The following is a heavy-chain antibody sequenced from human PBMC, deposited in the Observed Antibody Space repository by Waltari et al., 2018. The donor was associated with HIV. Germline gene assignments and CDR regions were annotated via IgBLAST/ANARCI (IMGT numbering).Heavy chain of an antibody. D-gene: IGHD3-10*02. CDR2: ISGSGVSK. Sequence: EVQLVESGGGLVQPGGSLRLSCAASGITFSSYALSWVRQAPGKGLDWVSAISGSGVSKNYADSVKGRFTISRDNSKTTLYLRMTSLRAEDTAVYYCDCGCSEGYWGQGTLVSVSS. CDR3: DCGCSEGY. J-gene: IGHJ4*02. CDR1: GITFSSYA. V-gene: IGHV3-23*04.